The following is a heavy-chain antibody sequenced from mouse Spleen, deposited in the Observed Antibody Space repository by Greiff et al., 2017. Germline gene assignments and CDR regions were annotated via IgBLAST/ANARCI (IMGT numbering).Heavy chain of an antibody. CDR1: GYTFTSYW. D-gene: IGHD3-1*01. J-gene: IGHJ2*01. CDR2: INPSSGYT. CDR3: ARIHGLRDYFDY. Sequence: QVQLQQSGAELAKPGASVKLSCKASGYTFTSYWMHWVKQRPGQGLEWIGYINPSSGYTKYNQKFKDKATLTADKSSSTAYLQLSSLTSEDTAIYYCARIHGLRDYFDYWGQGTTLTVSS. V-gene: IGHV1-7*01.